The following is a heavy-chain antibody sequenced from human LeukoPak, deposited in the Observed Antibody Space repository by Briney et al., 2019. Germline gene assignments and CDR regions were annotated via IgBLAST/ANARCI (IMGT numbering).Heavy chain of an antibody. J-gene: IGHJ4*02. CDR1: GYTFTTSG. D-gene: IGHD1-26*01. CDR2: ISGYNGNT. Sequence: GASVKASCKASGYTFTTSGITWVRQAPGQGLEWMGWISGYNGNTKYGQDSQGRVTMTTDTSTTTAYVELRSLRSADTAVYYCARGGRGGSNHFDYWGQGTLVTVSS. V-gene: IGHV1-18*01. CDR3: ARGGRGGSNHFDY.